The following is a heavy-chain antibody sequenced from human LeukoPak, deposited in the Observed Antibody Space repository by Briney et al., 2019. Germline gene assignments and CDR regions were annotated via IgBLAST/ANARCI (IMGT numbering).Heavy chain of an antibody. D-gene: IGHD5-18*01. CDR2: ISGSGGST. Sequence: GGSLRLSCAPSGFTFSSYAMSWVRQAPGKGLEWVSAISGSGGSTYYADSVKGRFTISRDSSKNTLYLQMNSLRAEDTAVYYCAKDLYCYGSDFDYWGQGTLVTVSS. V-gene: IGHV3-23*01. J-gene: IGHJ4*02. CDR3: AKDLYCYGSDFDY. CDR1: GFTFSSYA.